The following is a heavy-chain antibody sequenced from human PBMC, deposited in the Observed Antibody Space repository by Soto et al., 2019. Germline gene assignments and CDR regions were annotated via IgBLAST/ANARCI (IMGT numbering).Heavy chain of an antibody. D-gene: IGHD1-26*01. CDR2: ISGSGGST. CDR3: ARRGSGSYDDY. Sequence: EVQLLESGGGLVQPGGSLRLSCAASGFTFSSYAMRWVRQAPVKGLEWVSAISGSGGSTYYADSVKGRFTISRDNSKNTLYLQMNSLRAEDTAVDCCARRGSGSYDDYWGQGTLVTVSS. V-gene: IGHV3-23*01. J-gene: IGHJ4*02. CDR1: GFTFSSYA.